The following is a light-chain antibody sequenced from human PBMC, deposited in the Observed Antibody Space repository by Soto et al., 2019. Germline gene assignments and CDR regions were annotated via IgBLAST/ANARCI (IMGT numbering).Light chain of an antibody. CDR1: SSDVGGYNF. CDR3: SSYAGSDNLRV. CDR2: EVN. J-gene: IGLJ2*01. V-gene: IGLV2-8*01. Sequence: QSVLTQPPSASGSPGQSVTISCTGTSSDVGGYNFVSWYQQRPGTAPKLIIYEVNKRPSGVPDRLSGSKSGNTASLTVSGLQAEDEADYYCSSYAGSDNLRVFGGGTKLTVL.